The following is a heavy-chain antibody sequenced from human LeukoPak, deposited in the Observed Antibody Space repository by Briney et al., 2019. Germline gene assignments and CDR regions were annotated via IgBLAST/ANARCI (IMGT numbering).Heavy chain of an antibody. CDR2: IDNSGST. D-gene: IGHD6-19*01. CDR3: ASGAGWLIDY. V-gene: IGHV4-4*08. Sequence: SQTLSLTCSVSGGHIDRVYWNWIRQPPGKGLGWIGYIDNSGSTKYNPSLQSRITRSRDTSKKQFSLKLPSVTAADTDMYYCASGAGWLIDYWGQGTLVSVSS. CDR1: GGHIDRVY. J-gene: IGHJ4*02.